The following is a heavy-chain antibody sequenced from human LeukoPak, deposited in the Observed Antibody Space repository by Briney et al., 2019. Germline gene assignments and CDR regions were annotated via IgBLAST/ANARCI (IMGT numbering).Heavy chain of an antibody. CDR1: GYTFIDYY. D-gene: IGHD6-13*01. CDR2: INPNTGGT. Sequence: ASVKVSCKVSGYTFIDYYMHWVRQAPGQGLEWMGRINPNTGGTNYAQRFQGRVTMTRDTSISTAYMELSRLRSDDTAVYYCARLQRSSTSLQWGQGTLVTVSS. V-gene: IGHV1-2*06. CDR3: ARLQRSSTSLQ. J-gene: IGHJ4*02.